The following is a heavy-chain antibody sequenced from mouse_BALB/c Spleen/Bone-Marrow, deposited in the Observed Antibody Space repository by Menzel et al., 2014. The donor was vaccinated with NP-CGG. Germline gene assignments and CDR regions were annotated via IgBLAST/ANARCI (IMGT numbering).Heavy chain of an antibody. CDR1: GYTFTDYV. J-gene: IGHJ4*01. Sequence: QVQLQQSGPELVKPGASVKMSCTASGYTFTDYVITWVKQRTGQGLEWIGEIYPGSGSTYYNENFKGKATLTADKSSNTTYMQLGSLTSEDSAVYFCARLDGNYRYAMDYWGQGASVALAS. CDR2: IYPGSGST. D-gene: IGHD2-1*01. V-gene: IGHV1-77*01. CDR3: ARLDGNYRYAMDY.